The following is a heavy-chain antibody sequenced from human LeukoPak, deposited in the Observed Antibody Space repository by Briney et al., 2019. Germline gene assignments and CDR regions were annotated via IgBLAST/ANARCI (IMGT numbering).Heavy chain of an antibody. CDR2: ISNSGGAI. V-gene: IGHV3-48*03. CDR1: GFTFSIYE. Sequence: PGGSLRLSCAASGFTFSIYEMNWVRQAPGRGPEWLSYISNSGGAIYYAASAKGRFTISRDNVKNSVYLQMKRLRAEDTAVYYWARGPPNYLESSGYFYLWGQGTLVTVSS. CDR3: ARGPPNYLESSGYFYL. J-gene: IGHJ4*02. D-gene: IGHD3-22*01.